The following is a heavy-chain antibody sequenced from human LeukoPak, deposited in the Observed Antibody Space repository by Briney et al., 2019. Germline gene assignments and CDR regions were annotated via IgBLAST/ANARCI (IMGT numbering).Heavy chain of an antibody. D-gene: IGHD3-16*02. Sequence: SETLSLTCAVYGGSFSGYYWSWIRQPPGKGLEWIGEINHSGSTNYNPSLKSRVTISVDTSKNQFSLKLSSVTAADTAVYYCARTLMITFGGVIVLYYFDYWGQGTLVTVSP. CDR1: GGSFSGYY. CDR3: ARTLMITFGGVIVLYYFDY. V-gene: IGHV4-34*01. J-gene: IGHJ4*02. CDR2: INHSGST.